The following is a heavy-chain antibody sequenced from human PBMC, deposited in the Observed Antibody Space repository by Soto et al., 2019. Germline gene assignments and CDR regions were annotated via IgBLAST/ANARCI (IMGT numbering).Heavy chain of an antibody. J-gene: IGHJ6*02. CDR2: ISNDGGSK. Sequence: SLRLSCAASGFTFSTYAIHWVRQAPGKGLEWVALISNDGGSKYYADSVKGRLTISRDNSKNTLSLQMDGLRVEDTAVYYCARDQTTVRGGYYYYGMDVWGQGTTVTVSS. D-gene: IGHD4-17*01. CDR3: ARDQTTVRGGYYYYGMDV. CDR1: GFTFSTYA. V-gene: IGHV3-30-3*01.